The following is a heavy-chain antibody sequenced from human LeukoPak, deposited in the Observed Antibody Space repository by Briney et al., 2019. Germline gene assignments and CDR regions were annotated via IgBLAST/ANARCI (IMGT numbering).Heavy chain of an antibody. CDR2: ISYDGSNK. CDR3: AREGIAVAGTSKAFDI. Sequence: GGSLRLSCAASGFTFSSYAMHWVRQAPGKGLEWVAVISYDGSNKYYADSVKGRFTISRDNSKNTLYLQMNSLRAEDTAVYYCAREGIAVAGTSKAFDIRGQGTMVTVSS. V-gene: IGHV3-30*04. D-gene: IGHD6-19*01. J-gene: IGHJ3*02. CDR1: GFTFSSYA.